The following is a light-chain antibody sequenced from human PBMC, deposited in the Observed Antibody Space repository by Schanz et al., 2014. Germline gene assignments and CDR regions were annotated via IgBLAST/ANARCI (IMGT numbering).Light chain of an antibody. CDR3: QKRSNWPPLT. CDR1: QSVSSTY. J-gene: IGKJ4*01. CDR2: GAS. V-gene: IGKV3D-20*02. Sequence: ETVMTQSPGTLSLSPGERATLSCRASQSVSSTYLAWYQQKPGQAPRLLVYGASSRATGIPARFSGNGSGTDFTLTISSLEPEDFAVYFCQKRSNWPPLTFGGGTKVEIK.